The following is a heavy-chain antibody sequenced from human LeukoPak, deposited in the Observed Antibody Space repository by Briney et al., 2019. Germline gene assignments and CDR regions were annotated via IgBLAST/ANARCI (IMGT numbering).Heavy chain of an antibody. D-gene: IGHD6-19*01. CDR2: IYYSGST. CDR1: DGSISSHY. CDR3: ARASSGWSIFDY. J-gene: IGHJ4*02. Sequence: SETLSLTCTVSDGSISSHYWSWIRQPPGKGLEWIGYIYYSGSTNYNPSLKSRVTISVDTSKNQFSLKLSSVTAADTAVYYCARASSGWSIFDYWGQGTLVTVSS. V-gene: IGHV4-59*11.